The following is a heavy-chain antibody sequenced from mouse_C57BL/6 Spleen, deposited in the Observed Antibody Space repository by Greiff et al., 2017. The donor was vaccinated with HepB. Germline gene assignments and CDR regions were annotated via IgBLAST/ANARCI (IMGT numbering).Heavy chain of an antibody. J-gene: IGHJ2*01. CDR2: IDPSDSYT. CDR1: GYTFTSYW. Sequence: QVQLKQPGAELVMPGASVKLSCKASGYTFTSYWMHWVKQRPGQGLEWIGEIDPSDSYTNYNQKFKGKSTLTVDKSSSTAYMQLSSLTSEDSAVYYCARRGREYYFDYWGQGTTLTVSS. CDR3: ARRGREYYFDY. V-gene: IGHV1-69*01.